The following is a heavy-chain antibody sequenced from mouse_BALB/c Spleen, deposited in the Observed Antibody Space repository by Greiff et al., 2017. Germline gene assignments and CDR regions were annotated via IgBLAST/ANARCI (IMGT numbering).Heavy chain of an antibody. D-gene: IGHD1-1*01. CDR1: GYSITSDYA. Sequence: EVKLEESGPGLVKPSQSLSLTCTVTGYSITSDYAWNWIRQFPGNKLEWMGYISYSGSTSYNPSLKSRISITRDTSKNQFFLQLNSVTTEDTATYYCARSKTNYYGSSLGFAYWGQGTLVTVSA. CDR3: ARSKTNYYGSSLGFAY. J-gene: IGHJ3*01. CDR2: ISYSGST. V-gene: IGHV3-2*02.